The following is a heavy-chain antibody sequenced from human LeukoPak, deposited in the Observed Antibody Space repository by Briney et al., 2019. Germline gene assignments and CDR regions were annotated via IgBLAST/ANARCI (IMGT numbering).Heavy chain of an antibody. Sequence: PSETLSLTCTVSGGSISSYYWSWIRQPPGKGLEWIGYVSCSGSTNYNPALKSRVTISGDSSKNQFSLKLSSVTAADTAMYYCARGYKRTTVTTCHFDYWGQGTLVTVSS. V-gene: IGHV4-59*01. D-gene: IGHD4-17*01. CDR3: ARGYKRTTVTTCHFDY. CDR1: GGSISSYY. CDR2: VSCSGST. J-gene: IGHJ4*02.